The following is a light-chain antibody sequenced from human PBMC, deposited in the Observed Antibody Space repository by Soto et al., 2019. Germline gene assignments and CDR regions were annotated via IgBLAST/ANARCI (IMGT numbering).Light chain of an antibody. CDR2: DTS. V-gene: IGLV7-46*01. CDR3: ILTYGGPWV. CDR1: TGAVTSGHH. Sequence: QAVVTQESSLTVSPGGTITLTCGSSTGAVTSGHHPYWLQQKPGQAPRSLIYDTSNKQSWTPARFSGSLLGGKAALTLSGARLEEGANYSSILTYGGPWVCGGGTKLPVL. J-gene: IGLJ3*02.